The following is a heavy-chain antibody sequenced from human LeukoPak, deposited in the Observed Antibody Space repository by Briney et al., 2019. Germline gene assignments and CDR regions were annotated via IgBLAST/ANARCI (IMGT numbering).Heavy chain of an antibody. CDR1: GYSFTSYW. CDR2: IYPGDSDT. D-gene: IGHD2-21*01. V-gene: IGHV5-51*01. J-gene: IGHJ4*02. CDR3: ARVLIRGDEIDY. Sequence: GESLKISCKGSGYSFTSYWVGWVRQMPGRGLEWMGSIYPGDSDTRYSPSFQGQVTISADKSISTAYLQWTSLKASDSAMYYCARVLIRGDEIDYWGQGALVTVSS.